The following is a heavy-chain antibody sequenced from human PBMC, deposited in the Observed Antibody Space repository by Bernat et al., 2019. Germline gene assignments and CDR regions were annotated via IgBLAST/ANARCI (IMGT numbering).Heavy chain of an antibody. CDR1: GGSISSGGYY. CDR3: ARVPVGYYSDDAFDI. D-gene: IGHD3-22*01. Sequence: QLQLQESGPGLVKPSETLSLTCTVSGGSISSGGYYWSWIRQHPGKGLEWIGYIYYSGSTYYNPSLKSRVTISVDTSKNQFSLKLSSVTAADTAVYYCARVPVGYYSDDAFDIWGQGTMVTVSS. CDR2: IYYSGST. J-gene: IGHJ3*02. V-gene: IGHV4-31*03.